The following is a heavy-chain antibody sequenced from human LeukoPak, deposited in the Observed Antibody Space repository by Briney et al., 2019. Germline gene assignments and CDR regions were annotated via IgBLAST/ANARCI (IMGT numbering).Heavy chain of an antibody. Sequence: SVKVSCKASGGTLSSYAISWVRQAPGQGLEWMGGIIPIFGTANYAQKFQGRVTITADKSTSTAYMELSSLRSEDTAVYYCARSLFGVVPYYYYYYMDVWGKGTTVTVSS. D-gene: IGHD3-3*01. J-gene: IGHJ6*03. V-gene: IGHV1-69*06. CDR3: ARSLFGVVPYYYYYYMDV. CDR2: IIPIFGTA. CDR1: GGTLSSYA.